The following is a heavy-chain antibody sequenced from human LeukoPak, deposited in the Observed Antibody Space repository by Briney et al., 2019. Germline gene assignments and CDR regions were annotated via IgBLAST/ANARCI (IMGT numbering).Heavy chain of an antibody. Sequence: GGSLRLSCAASGFTFSSYAMHWVRQAPGKGLEWVAVISYDGSNKYYADSVKGRFTISRDNSKNTLYLQMNSLRAEDTAVYYCARDHDHYFGSGLRGAFDIWGQGTMVTVSS. V-gene: IGHV3-30-3*01. D-gene: IGHD3-10*01. J-gene: IGHJ3*02. CDR1: GFTFSSYA. CDR3: ARDHDHYFGSGLRGAFDI. CDR2: ISYDGSNK.